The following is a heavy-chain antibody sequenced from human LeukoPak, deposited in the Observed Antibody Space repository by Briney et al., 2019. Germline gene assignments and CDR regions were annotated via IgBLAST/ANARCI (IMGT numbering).Heavy chain of an antibody. CDR2: ISGSWGRT. CDR1: GFTFSSYA. J-gene: IGHJ4*02. Sequence: GGSLRLSCAASGFTFSSYAMRWVPQAPGNGLDWVSAISGSWGRTYYADSVKGRFTICRDNSKNSRYLQMNSLRAEDTAVYYCARSSCSGGSCYRGAVDYWGQGTLVTVSS. CDR3: ARSSCSGGSCYRGAVDY. D-gene: IGHD2-15*01. V-gene: IGHV3-23*01.